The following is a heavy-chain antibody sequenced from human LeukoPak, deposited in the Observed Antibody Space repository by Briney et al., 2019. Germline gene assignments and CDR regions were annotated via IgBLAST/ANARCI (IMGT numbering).Heavy chain of an antibody. CDR3: ATLITYYYGSGTSG. CDR2: IYSGGST. Sequence: GGSLRLSCTVSGFTVSSDSISWVRQPPGKGLEWVSFIYSGGSTHYSDSVKGRFTISRDNSKNTLYLQMNSLRAEDTAVYYCATLITYYYGSGTSGWGQGTLVTVSS. CDR1: GFTVSSDS. J-gene: IGHJ4*02. D-gene: IGHD3-10*01. V-gene: IGHV3-53*03.